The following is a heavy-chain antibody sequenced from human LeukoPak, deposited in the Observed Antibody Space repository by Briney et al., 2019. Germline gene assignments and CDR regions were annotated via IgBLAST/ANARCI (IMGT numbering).Heavy chain of an antibody. Sequence: ASVKVSWKASGYTFTSYDINWVRQATGQGLEWMGWMNPNSGNTGYAQKFQGRVTMTRNTSISTAYMELSSLRSEDTAVYYCARAIAARLYWFDPWGQGTLVTVSS. D-gene: IGHD6-6*01. CDR1: GYTFTSYD. J-gene: IGHJ5*02. CDR3: ARAIAARLYWFDP. V-gene: IGHV1-8*01. CDR2: MNPNSGNT.